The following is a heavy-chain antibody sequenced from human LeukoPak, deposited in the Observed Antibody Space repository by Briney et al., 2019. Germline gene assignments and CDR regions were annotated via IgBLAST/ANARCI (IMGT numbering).Heavy chain of an antibody. Sequence: SDTLSLTCTVSGGSISSSGYYWGWIRQPPGKGLEWIWTIYYSGSTQYNPSLKSRVTISVDTSKNQFSLKLSSVTAADTAVYYCATSPQYGGYLGQGTLVTVSS. J-gene: IGHJ4*02. CDR1: GGSISSSGYY. CDR3: ATSPQYGGY. CDR2: IYYSGST. D-gene: IGHD4-23*01. V-gene: IGHV4-39*01.